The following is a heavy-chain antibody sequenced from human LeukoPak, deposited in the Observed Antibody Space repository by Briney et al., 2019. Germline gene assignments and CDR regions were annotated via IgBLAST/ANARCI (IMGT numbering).Heavy chain of an antibody. D-gene: IGHD3-22*01. CDR3: ASLKNYYDSSGYLVTDAFDI. CDR1: GYTFTTYN. Sequence: GASVKVSCKASGYTFTTYNINWVRQAPGQGLEWMGWISGYNGNTNYAQKLQGRVTMTTDTSTSTAYMELRSLKSDDTAVNYCASLKNYYDSSGYLVTDAFDIWGQGTMVTVSS. V-gene: IGHV1-18*01. CDR2: ISGYNGNT. J-gene: IGHJ3*02.